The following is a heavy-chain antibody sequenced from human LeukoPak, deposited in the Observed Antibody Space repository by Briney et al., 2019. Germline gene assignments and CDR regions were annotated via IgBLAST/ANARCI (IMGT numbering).Heavy chain of an antibody. CDR1: GGSFSGYY. D-gene: IGHD6-13*01. J-gene: IGHJ4*02. Sequence: SETLSLTCAVYGGSFSGYYWSWIRQPPGKGLEWIGEINHSGSTNYNPSLKSRVTISVDTSKDQFSLKLTSVTAADTAVYYCAKVASTSWFLYWGQGTPVTVSS. CDR3: AKVASTSWFLY. V-gene: IGHV4-34*01. CDR2: INHSGST.